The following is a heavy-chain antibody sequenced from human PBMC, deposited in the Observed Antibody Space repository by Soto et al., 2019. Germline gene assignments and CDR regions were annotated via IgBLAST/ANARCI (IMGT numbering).Heavy chain of an antibody. Sequence: QITLKESGPTLVKPTQTLTLTCTFSGFSLSTSGVGVGWIRQPPGKALEWLALIYWDDDKRYSPSLKSRLNITTDTSKNQVVLTMTNMDPVDTATYYCARTRYCSGGSYPLGTQKFDYWGQGTLVTVSS. V-gene: IGHV2-5*02. D-gene: IGHD2-15*01. CDR3: ARTRYCSGGSYPLGTQKFDY. CDR1: GFSLSTSGVG. J-gene: IGHJ4*02. CDR2: IYWDDDK.